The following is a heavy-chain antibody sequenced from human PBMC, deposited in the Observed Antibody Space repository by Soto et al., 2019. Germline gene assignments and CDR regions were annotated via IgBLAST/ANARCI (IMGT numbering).Heavy chain of an antibody. CDR2: INHSGST. CDR3: HGATGAFDI. J-gene: IGHJ3*02. D-gene: IGHD4-4*01. CDR1: GGSFSGYY. V-gene: IGHV4-34*01. Sequence: QVQLQQWGAGLLKPSETLSLTCAVYGGSFSGYYWSWIRQPPGKGLEWIGEINHSGSTNYNPSLQIRVTVSVDTSKDQLSLKLSSVTAADTAVYCCHGATGAFDIWGQGTMVTVSP.